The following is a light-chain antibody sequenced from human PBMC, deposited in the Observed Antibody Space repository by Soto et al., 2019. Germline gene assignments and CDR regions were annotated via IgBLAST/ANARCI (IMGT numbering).Light chain of an antibody. CDR2: EVI. CDR3: SSYISSSTPYL. V-gene: IGLV2-14*01. J-gene: IGLJ1*01. Sequence: QSALTQPASVSGSPGQSITISCTGPSSDIGAYNYVSWYQQRPGKAPKLIIYEVINRPSAVSNRFSGSKSGNTASLTISGLQAEDEAHYYCSSYISSSTPYLFGTGTKLTVL. CDR1: SSDIGAYNY.